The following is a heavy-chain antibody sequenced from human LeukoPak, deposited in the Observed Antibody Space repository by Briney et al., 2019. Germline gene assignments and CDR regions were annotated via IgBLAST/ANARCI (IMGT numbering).Heavy chain of an antibody. CDR1: GYSFVLYG. Sequence: ASVKVSCKASGYSFVLYGISWVRQAPGQGPEWMGWISNYNGNTKYAQKFQGRVTMTTDTSTSTAYMELRSLRSDDTAVYYCARDEDYGIFVNIDYWGQGTLVTVSS. J-gene: IGHJ4*02. CDR3: ARDEDYGIFVNIDY. V-gene: IGHV1-18*01. D-gene: IGHD4-17*01. CDR2: ISNYNGNT.